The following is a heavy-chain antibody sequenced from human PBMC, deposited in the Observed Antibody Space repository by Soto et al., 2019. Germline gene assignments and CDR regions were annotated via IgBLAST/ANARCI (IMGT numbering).Heavy chain of an antibody. CDR3: ARRATVVTSSAKLYWYFDL. D-gene: IGHD4-17*01. CDR1: GVTFSDYY. J-gene: IGHJ2*01. Sequence: QVQLVESGGGLVKPGGSLRLSCAASGVTFSDYYMSWIRQAPGKGLEWVSYISSSSSYTNYADSVKGRFTISRENAKNSLYLQMNSLRAEDTAVYYCARRATVVTSSAKLYWYFDLWGRGTLVTVSS. V-gene: IGHV3-11*06. CDR2: ISSSSSYT.